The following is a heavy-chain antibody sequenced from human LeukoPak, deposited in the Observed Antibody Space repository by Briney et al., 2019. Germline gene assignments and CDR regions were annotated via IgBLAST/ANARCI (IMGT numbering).Heavy chain of an antibody. D-gene: IGHD3-10*01. V-gene: IGHV4-61*05. J-gene: IGHJ4*02. CDR3: ARARITMVRGVTEYYFDY. Sequence: PSETLSLTCTVSGGSISSSSYYWGWIRQPPGKGLEWIGYIYYSGSTNYNPSLKSRVTISVDTSKNQFSLKLSSVTAADTAVYYCARARITMVRGVTEYYFDYWGQGTLVTVSS. CDR2: IYYSGST. CDR1: GGSISSSSYY.